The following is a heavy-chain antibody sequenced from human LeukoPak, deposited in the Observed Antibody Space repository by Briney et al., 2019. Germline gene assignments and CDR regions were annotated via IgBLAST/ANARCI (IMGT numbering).Heavy chain of an antibody. V-gene: IGHV4-39*02. J-gene: IGHJ6*02. CDR2: IYYSGST. CDR1: GGSISSSSYY. CDR3: ARDQMGVVANEDGSVDGMDV. Sequence: SETLSLTCTVSGGSISSSSYYWGWIRQPPGKGLEWIGSIYYSGSTYYNPSLKSRVTISVDTSKNQFSLKLSSVTAADTAVYYCARDQMGVVANEDGSVDGMDVWGQGTTVTVSS. D-gene: IGHD5-24*01.